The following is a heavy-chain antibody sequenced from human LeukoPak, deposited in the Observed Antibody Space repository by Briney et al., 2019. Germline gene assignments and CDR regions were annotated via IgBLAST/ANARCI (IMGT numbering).Heavy chain of an antibody. CDR2: INSDGSTT. Sequence: PGGSLRLSCSASGFTFSSYVMHWVRQAPGKGLVWVSRINSDGSTTSYADSVRGRFSISRDNAKNTLFLHMNSLRAEDAGFYYCSREYNNLDYWGQGTLVTVSS. V-gene: IGHV3-74*01. CDR1: GFTFSSYV. D-gene: IGHD1-14*01. CDR3: SREYNNLDY. J-gene: IGHJ4*02.